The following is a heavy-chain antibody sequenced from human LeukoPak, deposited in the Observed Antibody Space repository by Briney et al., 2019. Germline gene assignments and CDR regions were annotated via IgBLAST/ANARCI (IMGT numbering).Heavy chain of an antibody. V-gene: IGHV1-2*02. CDR2: INPNSGGI. D-gene: IGHD3-22*01. CDR3: ARGSPNYYDSSSPFDP. J-gene: IGHJ5*02. CDR1: GYTFTGYY. Sequence: ASVKVSCKASGYTFTGYYMHWVRQAPGQGLEWMGWINPNSGGINYAQKFQGRVTMTRDTSISTAYMELSRLRSDNTAVYYCARGSPNYYDSSSPFDPWGQGTLVTVSS.